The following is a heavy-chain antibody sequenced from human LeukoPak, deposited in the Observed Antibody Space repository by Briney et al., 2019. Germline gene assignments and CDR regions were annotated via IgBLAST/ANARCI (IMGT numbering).Heavy chain of an antibody. V-gene: IGHV4-34*01. CDR3: ARAKALGYCSGGSCYPRGFDP. CDR2: INHSGST. Sequence: PSETLSLTCAVYGGSFSGYYWSWIRQPPGKGLEWIGEINHSGSTNYNPSPKSRVTISVDTSKNQFSLKLSSVTAADTAVYYCARAKALGYCSGGSCYPRGFDPWGQGTLVTVSS. CDR1: GGSFSGYY. D-gene: IGHD2-15*01. J-gene: IGHJ5*02.